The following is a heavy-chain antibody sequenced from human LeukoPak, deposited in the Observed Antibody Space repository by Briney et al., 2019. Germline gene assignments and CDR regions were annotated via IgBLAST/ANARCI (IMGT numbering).Heavy chain of an antibody. Sequence: GGSLRLSCVGSGFTFANSDMNWVRQPPGRGLEWVSVISGSGHTIGYADSVKGRFTISRDNFKNTLYLQMNSLRAEDTALYYCTRDFNWGDAGWGQGTLVTVSS. D-gene: IGHD7-27*01. CDR1: GFTFANSD. CDR2: ISGSGHTI. V-gene: IGHV3-23*01. J-gene: IGHJ4*02. CDR3: TRDFNWGDAG.